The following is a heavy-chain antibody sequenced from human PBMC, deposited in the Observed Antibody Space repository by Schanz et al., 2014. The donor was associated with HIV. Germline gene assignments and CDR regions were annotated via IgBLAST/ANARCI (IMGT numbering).Heavy chain of an antibody. CDR3: AKLILFDNHDFWSGYPD. CDR2: IYHNGST. V-gene: IGHV4-34*01. Sequence: QVHLQQWGAGQLKPSETLSLTCTVYGGSFSDYYWAWIRQTPYKGLEWIGEIYHNGSTNYNPSLKSRVAMSVDTSKNHFSLELTSVTAADTAVYYCAKLILFDNHDFWSGYPDWGQGTLVTVSS. D-gene: IGHD3-3*01. CDR1: GGSFSDYY. J-gene: IGHJ4*02.